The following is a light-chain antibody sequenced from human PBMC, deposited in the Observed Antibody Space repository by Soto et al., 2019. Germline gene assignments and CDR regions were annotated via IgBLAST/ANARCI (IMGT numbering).Light chain of an antibody. V-gene: IGLV2-14*01. J-gene: IGLJ2*01. CDR2: EVS. CDR3: SSYTSSSTPVV. Sequence: QSALTQPASVSGSPGQSITISCTGTSSDVGGYNYVSWYQQHPGKAPKLMIYEVSNRPSGVSNRFSRSKSGNTASLTISGLQAEDEADYYCSSYTSSSTPVVFGGGTQLTVL. CDR1: SSDVGGYNY.